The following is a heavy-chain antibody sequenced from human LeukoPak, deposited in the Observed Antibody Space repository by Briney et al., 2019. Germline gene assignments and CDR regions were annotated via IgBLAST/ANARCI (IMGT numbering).Heavy chain of an antibody. CDR1: GGSFSGYY. Sequence: SETLSLTCAVYGGSFSGYYWSWIRQPPGKGLEWIGEINHSGSTNCNPSLKSRVTISVDTSKNQFSLKLSSVTAADTAVYYCAREGLDSSGYYYYFDYWGQRTLVTVFS. V-gene: IGHV4-34*01. CDR2: INHSGST. D-gene: IGHD3-22*01. CDR3: AREGLDSSGYYYYFDY. J-gene: IGHJ4*02.